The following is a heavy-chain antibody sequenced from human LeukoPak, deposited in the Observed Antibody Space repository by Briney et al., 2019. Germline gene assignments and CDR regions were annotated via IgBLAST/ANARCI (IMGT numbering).Heavy chain of an antibody. CDR1: GFIFSSYW. CDR2: IIQDGSEK. CDR3: ARPIHYYDSSGYYFDY. V-gene: IGHV3-7*03. D-gene: IGHD3-22*01. Sequence: GGSLRLSCAASGFIFSSYWMSWVRQAPGKGLEWVANIIQDGSEKYYVDSVKGRFTISRDNSKNTLYLQMNSLRAEDTAVYYCARPIHYYDSSGYYFDYWGQGTLVTVSS. J-gene: IGHJ4*02.